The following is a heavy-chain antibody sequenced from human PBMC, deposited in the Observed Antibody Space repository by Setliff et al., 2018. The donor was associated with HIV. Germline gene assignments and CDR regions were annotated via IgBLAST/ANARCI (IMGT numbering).Heavy chain of an antibody. Sequence: PGGSLRLSCAASGFTFNSYWMHWVRQAPGKGLMWVSHINNDETITKYTDSEKGRFTISRDNAKDSLSLQMSSLRVEDTAVYYCARRGNYLGEAFDIWGPGTMVTVSS. V-gene: IGHV3-74*01. CDR3: ARRGNYLGEAFDI. CDR2: INNDETIT. CDR1: GFTFNSYW. J-gene: IGHJ3*02. D-gene: IGHD3-10*01.